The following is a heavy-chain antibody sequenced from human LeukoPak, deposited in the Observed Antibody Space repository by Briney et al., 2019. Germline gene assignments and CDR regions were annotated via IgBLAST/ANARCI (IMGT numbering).Heavy chain of an antibody. V-gene: IGHV1-18*01. D-gene: IGHD2-2*01. CDR3: ARDSCGSSSCYPDY. CDR1: GYAFTSYG. CDR2: ISAYSGNT. J-gene: IGHJ4*02. Sequence: ASVKVSCKASGYAFTSYGITWVRQAPGQGLEWMGWISAYSGNTNYAQKLQGRVTMTTDTSTSTAYMELRSLRSDDTAVYYCARDSCGSSSCYPDYWGQGTLVTVSS.